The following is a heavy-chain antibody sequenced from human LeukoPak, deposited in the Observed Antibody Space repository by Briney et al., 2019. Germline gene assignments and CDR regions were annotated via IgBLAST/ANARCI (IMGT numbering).Heavy chain of an antibody. CDR1: GFTVSSNY. V-gene: IGHV3-66*01. D-gene: IGHD5-18*01. CDR3: ARDRGYSYGLYHY. CDR2: IYSGGST. Sequence: PGGSLRLSCAASGFTVSSNYMSWVRQAPGKGLEWVSVIYSGGSTYYADSVKGRFTISRDNSKNTLYLQMNSLRAEDTAVYYCARDRGYSYGLYHYWGQGTLVTVSS. J-gene: IGHJ4*02.